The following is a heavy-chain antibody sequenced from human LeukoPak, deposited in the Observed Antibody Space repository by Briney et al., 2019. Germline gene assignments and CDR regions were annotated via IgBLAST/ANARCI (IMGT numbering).Heavy chain of an antibody. J-gene: IGHJ4*02. CDR3: ARVPLRDYVWGSYPY. D-gene: IGHD3-16*02. V-gene: IGHV1-2*02. CDR2: INPNSGGT. Sequence: ASVKVSCKASGYTFTGYYMHWVRQAPGQGLEWMGWINPNSGGTNYAQKFQGRVTMTRDTSISTAYMELSRLRSDDTAVYYCARVPLRDYVWGSYPYWGQGTLVTVSS. CDR1: GYTFTGYY.